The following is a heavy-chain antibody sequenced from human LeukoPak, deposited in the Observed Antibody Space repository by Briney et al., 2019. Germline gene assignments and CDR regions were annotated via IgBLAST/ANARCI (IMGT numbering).Heavy chain of an antibody. Sequence: SESLSLTCTVSGGSISSYYWSWIRQPPGKGLEWIGYIYYSGSTNYNPSLKSRDTISVDASKNQFSLKLSSVTAADTAVYYCARHLYDYVWGSYRVFNYWGQGTLVTV. CDR1: GGSISSYY. CDR3: ARHLYDYVWGSYRVFNY. V-gene: IGHV4-59*08. CDR2: IYYSGST. J-gene: IGHJ4*02. D-gene: IGHD3-16*02.